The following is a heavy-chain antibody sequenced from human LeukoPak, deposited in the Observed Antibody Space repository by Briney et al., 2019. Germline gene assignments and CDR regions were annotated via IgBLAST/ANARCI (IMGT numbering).Heavy chain of an antibody. CDR1: GYTFTVYY. CDR3: ARESAQLERYFDY. Sequence: ASVKVSSKASGYTFTVYYMHSVRQAPGQGVEWMGWINPTIGGTNYAQKFQGRVNMNRETSISTEYMELSRLRSDDTAVYYCARESAQLERYFDYGGQGTLLSVFS. D-gene: IGHD1-1*01. V-gene: IGHV1-2*02. CDR2: INPTIGGT. J-gene: IGHJ4*02.